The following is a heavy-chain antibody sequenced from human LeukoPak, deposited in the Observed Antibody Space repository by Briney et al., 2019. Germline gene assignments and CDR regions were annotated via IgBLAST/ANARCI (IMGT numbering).Heavy chain of an antibody. J-gene: IGHJ4*02. CDR3: ARAGYCSGGSCYGSDY. CDR1: GFTFSTYA. D-gene: IGHD2-15*01. V-gene: IGHV3-30*04. Sequence: PGRSLRLSCAASGFTFSTYAMHWVRQAPGKGLEWVAAISNDATNKYHADSVKGRFSISRDNSKNTLYLQMDSLRAGDTAVYYCARAGYCSGGSCYGSDYWGQGTLVSVSS. CDR2: ISNDATNK.